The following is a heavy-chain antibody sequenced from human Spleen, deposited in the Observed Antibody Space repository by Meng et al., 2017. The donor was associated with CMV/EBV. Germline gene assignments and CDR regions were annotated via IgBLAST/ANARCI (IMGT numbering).Heavy chain of an antibody. CDR3: ARDPPYYYDSGGYHADY. V-gene: IGHV1-18*01. CDR2: ISAYNGNT. CDR1: GYTFISYA. Sequence: ASVKVSCKASGYTFISYAISWVRQAPGQGLEWMGWISAYNGNTNYAQSLQDRVTMSTDTSTSTAFMELRSLKFDDTAVYYCARDPPYYYDSGGYHADYWGQGTLVTVSS. J-gene: IGHJ4*02. D-gene: IGHD3-22*01.